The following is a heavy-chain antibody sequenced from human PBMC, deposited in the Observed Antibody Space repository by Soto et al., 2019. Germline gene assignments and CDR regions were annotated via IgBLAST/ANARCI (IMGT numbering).Heavy chain of an antibody. D-gene: IGHD6-19*01. V-gene: IGHV2-26*01. Sequence: HVTLKESGPVLVKPTETLKLTCTVSGFSLSNGKVGVSWIRQPPGKALEWLAHIFSNDEKSYRTSLKSRLTISEDTSKSQVVLTMTNVDPVDTATYYCARILFGRSVAGGYFYMDVWGKGTTVTVSS. CDR2: IFSNDEK. CDR3: ARILFGRSVAGGYFYMDV. J-gene: IGHJ6*03. CDR1: GFSLSNGKVG.